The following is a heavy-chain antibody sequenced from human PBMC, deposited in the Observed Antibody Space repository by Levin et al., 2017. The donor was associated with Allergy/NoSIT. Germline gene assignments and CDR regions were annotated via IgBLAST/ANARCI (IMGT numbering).Heavy chain of an antibody. CDR3: AREMIFYYDSVGYYETDQDAYDFDY. D-gene: IGHD3-22*01. CDR2: SLSNGRNE. J-gene: IGHJ4*02. V-gene: IGHV3-33*01. Sequence: GGSLRLSCLTSKFPFSNYNMHWVRQAPGKGLEWVAGSLSNGRNEYYADSVKGRFTISRDNSQSTMHLQMNGLKDGDTAVYLCAREMIFYYDSVGYYETDQDAYDFDYWGQGTTVTVSS. CDR1: KFPFSNYN.